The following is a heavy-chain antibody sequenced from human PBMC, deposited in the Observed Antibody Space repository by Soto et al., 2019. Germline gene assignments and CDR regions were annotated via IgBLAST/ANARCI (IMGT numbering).Heavy chain of an antibody. Sequence: PGGSLRLSCAASGFTFSSYWMFWVRQAPGKGLEWVANINQDGSDKSYVDSVKGRFTISRDNAKNSLYLQMNSLRAEDTAVYYCARGWYLDVWGQGTTVTVSS. J-gene: IGHJ6*02. D-gene: IGHD6-13*01. V-gene: IGHV3-7*01. CDR2: INQDGSDK. CDR1: GFTFSSYW. CDR3: ARGWYLDV.